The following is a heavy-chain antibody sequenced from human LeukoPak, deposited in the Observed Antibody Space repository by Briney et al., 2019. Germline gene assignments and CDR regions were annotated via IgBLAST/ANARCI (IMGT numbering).Heavy chain of an antibody. CDR2: INHSGST. CDR1: DGSFSGYY. V-gene: IGHV4-34*01. J-gene: IGHJ4*02. CDR3: ARDTYDSSVTPPGYLDY. D-gene: IGHD3-22*01. Sequence: PSETLSLTCAVYDGSFSGYYWSWIRQPPGKGLEWIGEINHSGSTNYNPSLKSRVTISLDTSKSQFSLKVRYVTAADTAVYYCARDTYDSSVTPPGYLDYWGQGTLVTVSS.